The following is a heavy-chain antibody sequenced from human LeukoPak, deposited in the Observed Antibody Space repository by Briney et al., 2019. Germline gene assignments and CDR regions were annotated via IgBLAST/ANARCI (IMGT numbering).Heavy chain of an antibody. Sequence: GGSLRLSCAASGFTFSSYAMHWVRQAPGKGLEYVSAISSNGGSTYYANSVKGRFTISRDNSKKTLYLQMGSLRAEDMAVYYCATANDFWSGYFPPGDVWGKGTTVTVSS. CDR1: GFTFSSYA. J-gene: IGHJ6*04. D-gene: IGHD3-3*01. V-gene: IGHV3-64*01. CDR3: ATANDFWSGYFPPGDV. CDR2: ISSNGGST.